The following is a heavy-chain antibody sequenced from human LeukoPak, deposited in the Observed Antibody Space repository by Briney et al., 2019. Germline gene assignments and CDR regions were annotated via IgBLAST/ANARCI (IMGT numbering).Heavy chain of an antibody. J-gene: IGHJ4*02. CDR3: ARGPGYCSSTSRYPPHLPFDY. CDR1: GFIFSNYA. Sequence: GSLRLSCAASGFIFSNYAMSWIRQPPGKGLEWIGEINHSGSTNYNPSLKSRVTISVDTSKNQFSLKLSSVTAADTAVYYCARGPGYCSSTSRYPPHLPFDYWGQGTLVTVSS. CDR2: INHSGST. V-gene: IGHV4-34*01. D-gene: IGHD2-2*03.